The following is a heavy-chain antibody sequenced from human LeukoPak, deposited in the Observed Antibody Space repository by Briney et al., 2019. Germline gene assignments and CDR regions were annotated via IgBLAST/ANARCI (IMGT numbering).Heavy chain of an antibody. Sequence: SQTLSLTCTVSGGSISRGGYYWSWIRQHPRKGLEWIGYIEYRGSTYYNPSLKSRFPIPVDTSKTQFSLKLSSVTAAATAVYYCARAQYYYDSSGYRFDYWGQGTLVTVSP. J-gene: IGHJ4*02. V-gene: IGHV4-31*03. CDR2: IEYRGST. CDR1: GGSISRGGYY. D-gene: IGHD3-22*01. CDR3: ARAQYYYDSSGYRFDY.